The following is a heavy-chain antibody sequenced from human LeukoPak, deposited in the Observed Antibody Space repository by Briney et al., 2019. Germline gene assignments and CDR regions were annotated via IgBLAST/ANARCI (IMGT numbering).Heavy chain of an antibody. CDR1: GASISSYY. D-gene: IGHD3-22*01. V-gene: IGHV4-59*01. CDR3: ARDTHYYDSSGYYPTYWYFDL. J-gene: IGHJ2*01. Sequence: PPETLSLTCTVSGASISSYYWSWIRQPPGQGLKWIGYIYYSGSTNYNPSLKSRVTISVDTSKNQFSLKLSSVTAADTAVYYCARDTHYYDSSGYYPTYWYFDLWGRGTLVTVSS. CDR2: IYYSGST.